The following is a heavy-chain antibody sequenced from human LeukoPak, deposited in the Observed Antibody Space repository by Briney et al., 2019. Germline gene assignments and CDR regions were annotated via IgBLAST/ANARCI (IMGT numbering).Heavy chain of an antibody. CDR2: ISYDGSNK. J-gene: IGHJ4*02. CDR1: GFTFSSYA. V-gene: IGHV3-30-3*01. CDR3: ARAYDSSGYYGDYFDY. Sequence: GGSLRLSCAASGFTFSSYAMHWVRQAPGKGLEWVAVISYDGSNKYYADSVKGRFTISRDNSKNTLYLQMNSLRAEDTAVYYCARAYDSSGYYGDYFDYWGQGTLVTVSS. D-gene: IGHD3-22*01.